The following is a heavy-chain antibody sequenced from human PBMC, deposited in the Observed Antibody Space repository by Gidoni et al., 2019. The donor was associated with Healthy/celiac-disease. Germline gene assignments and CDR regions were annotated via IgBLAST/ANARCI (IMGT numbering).Heavy chain of an antibody. D-gene: IGHD3-22*01. Sequence: QVQLVQAGAEVKKPGASVKVSCKASGYTFTRYGISWVRQAPGQGLEWMGWISAYNCKNNYAQKLHGRVTMPTDTSTSTAYMELRSLRSDDTAVYYCARDHDSSGYYYDYYYYGMDVWGQGTTVTVSS. V-gene: IGHV1-18*01. CDR3: ARDHDSSGYYYDYYYYGMDV. CDR2: ISAYNCKN. J-gene: IGHJ6*02. CDR1: GYTFTRYG.